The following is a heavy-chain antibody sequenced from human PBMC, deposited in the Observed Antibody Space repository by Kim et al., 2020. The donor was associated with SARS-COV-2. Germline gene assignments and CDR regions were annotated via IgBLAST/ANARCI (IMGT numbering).Heavy chain of an antibody. V-gene: IGHV3-21*01. CDR1: GFTFSSYS. D-gene: IGHD2-2*01. CDR3: ARELGYCSSTSCYAATDY. CDR2: ISSSSSYI. J-gene: IGHJ4*02. Sequence: GGSLRLSCAASGFTFSSYSMNWVRQAPGKGLEWVSSISSSSSYIYYADSVKGRFTISRDNAKNSLYLQMNSLRAEDTAVYYCARELGYCSSTSCYAATDYWGQGTLVTVSS.